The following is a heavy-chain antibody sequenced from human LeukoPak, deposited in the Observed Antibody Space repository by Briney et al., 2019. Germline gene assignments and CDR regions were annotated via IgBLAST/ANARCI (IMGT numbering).Heavy chain of an antibody. V-gene: IGHV4-59*01. J-gene: IGHJ6*03. D-gene: IGHD1-1*01. CDR1: GGSISSYY. CDR3: ARGTWNGYYYYYMDV. CDR2: IYYSGST. Sequence: SETLSLTCTVSGGSISSYYWSWIRQPPGKGLEWIGYIYYSGSTNYNPSLKSRVTISVDTSKNQFSLKLSSVTAADTAVYYCARGTWNGYYYYYMDVWGKGTTVTVSS.